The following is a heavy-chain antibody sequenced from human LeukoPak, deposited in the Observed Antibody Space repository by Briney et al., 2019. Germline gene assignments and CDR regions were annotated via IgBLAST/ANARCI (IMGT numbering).Heavy chain of an antibody. CDR1: GFTFSSHS. CDR3: ARDRSGHDY. CDR2: IGSSGSPI. J-gene: IGHJ4*02. D-gene: IGHD2-15*01. Sequence: GGSLRLSCVASGFTFSSHSMDWVRQAPGKGLEWVSYIGSSGSPIYYADSVKGRFTISRDNVKNSLYLQMNSLRAEDTAVYYCARDRSGHDYWGQGTLVTVSS. V-gene: IGHV3-48*04.